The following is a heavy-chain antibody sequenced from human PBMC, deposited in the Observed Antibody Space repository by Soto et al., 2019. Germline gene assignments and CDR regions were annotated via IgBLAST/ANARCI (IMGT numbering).Heavy chain of an antibody. CDR2: INHGGST. CDR1: GGSFSGYY. D-gene: IGHD2-15*01. CDR3: ARGGPPYCSGGSCYSRANWFDP. Sequence: SETLSLTCAVYGGSFSGYYWSWIRQPPGKGLEWIGEINHGGSTNYNPSLKSRVTISVDTSKNQFSLKLSSVTAADTAVYYCARGGPPYCSGGSCYSRANWFDPWGQGTLVTVSS. J-gene: IGHJ5*02. V-gene: IGHV4-34*01.